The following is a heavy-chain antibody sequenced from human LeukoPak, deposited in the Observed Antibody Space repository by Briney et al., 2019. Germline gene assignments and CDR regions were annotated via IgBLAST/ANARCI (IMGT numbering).Heavy chain of an antibody. D-gene: IGHD2-2*01. CDR3: AKGSCRYCSSTSCYCYGMDV. J-gene: IGHJ6*02. V-gene: IGHV3-23*01. Sequence: GASLRLSCAASGFTFSSYAMSWVRQAPGKGLEWVSAISGSGGSTYYADSVKGRFTISRDNSKNTLYLQMNSPRAEDTAVYYCAKGSCRYCSSTSCYCYGMDVWGQGTTVTVSS. CDR1: GFTFSSYA. CDR2: ISGSGGST.